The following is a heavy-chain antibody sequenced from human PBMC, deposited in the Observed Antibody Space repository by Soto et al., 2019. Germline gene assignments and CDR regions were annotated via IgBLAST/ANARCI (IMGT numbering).Heavy chain of an antibody. CDR3: ARSKRDIVVVVAATDYYYGMDV. CDR2: IRHIFCTA. V-gene: IGHV1-69*01. Sequence: QVQLVQSGAEVKKPGSSVKVSCKASGGTFSSYAISWVRQAPGQGLEWMGGIRHIFCTANYAQKFQGRVTITADESTSTAYMELSSLRSEDTAVYYCARSKRDIVVVVAATDYYYGMDVWGQGTTVTVSS. CDR1: GGTFSSYA. D-gene: IGHD2-15*01. J-gene: IGHJ6*02.